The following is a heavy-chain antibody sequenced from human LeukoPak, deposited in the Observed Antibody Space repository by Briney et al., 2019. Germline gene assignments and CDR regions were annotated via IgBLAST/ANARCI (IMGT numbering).Heavy chain of an antibody. CDR2: ISGSGGST. V-gene: IGHV3-23*01. CDR1: GFTFSSYS. D-gene: IGHD1-26*01. CDR3: ARRPAYSGTPSWSFDI. J-gene: IGHJ3*02. Sequence: GGSLRLSCAASGFTFSSYSMNWVRQAPGKGLEWVSAISGSGGSTYYADSVKGRFTISRDNSKDTLYLQMNSLRAEDTAVYYCARRPAYSGTPSWSFDIWGQGTMVTVSS.